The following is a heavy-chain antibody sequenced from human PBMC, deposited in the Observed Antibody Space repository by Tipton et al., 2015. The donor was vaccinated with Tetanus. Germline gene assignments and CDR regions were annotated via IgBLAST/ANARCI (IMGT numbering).Heavy chain of an antibody. D-gene: IGHD4-23*01. J-gene: IGHJ4*02. CDR2: IYPADSDI. V-gene: IGHV5-51*01. CDR1: GYEFISYW. Sequence: VQLVQSGAEVKKPGESLRISCKASGYEFISYWIAWVRQMPGKGLEWMGVIYPADSDIRNSPSFQGQVTMSVDKSTSTAYLQWRSLKASDSAMYYCARHPRGNAGNPLYYFDHWGQGTLVIASS. CDR3: ARHPRGNAGNPLYYFDH.